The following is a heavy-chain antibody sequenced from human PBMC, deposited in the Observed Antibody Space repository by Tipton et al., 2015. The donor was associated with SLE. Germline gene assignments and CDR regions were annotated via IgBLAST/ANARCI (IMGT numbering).Heavy chain of an antibody. V-gene: IGHV4-59*12. D-gene: IGHD1-1*01. CDR2: IYRGGGA. CDR1: GDSISGYY. Sequence: LRLSCAVSGDSISGYYWSWIRQSPGKGLEWIGYIYRGGGATYNPSLKSRVTISVDTSKNQFSLKLSSVTAADTAVYFCAYGMTIDAFDIWGQGTIVTVSS. J-gene: IGHJ3*02. CDR3: AYGMTIDAFDI.